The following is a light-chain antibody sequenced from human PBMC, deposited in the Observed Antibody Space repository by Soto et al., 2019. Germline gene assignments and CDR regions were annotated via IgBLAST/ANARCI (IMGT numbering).Light chain of an antibody. Sequence: QSALTQPPSASGSPGQSVAISCTGTRSDIGGYNFVSWYQQHPGKAPKLMIYEVTKRPSGVPDRFSGSKSGNTATLIVSGLQPEDEADYYCSSHGGSNNPHVFGAGTKLTVL. CDR3: SSHGGSNNPHV. J-gene: IGLJ1*01. V-gene: IGLV2-8*01. CDR2: EVT. CDR1: RSDIGGYNF.